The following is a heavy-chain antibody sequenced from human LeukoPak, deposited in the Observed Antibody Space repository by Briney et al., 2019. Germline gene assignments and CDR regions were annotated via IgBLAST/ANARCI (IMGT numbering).Heavy chain of an antibody. D-gene: IGHD6-19*01. V-gene: IGHV4-59*11. CDR1: GDSFRSHY. CDR3: ARVGQWQYYFDY. Sequence: PSETLSLTCTVSGDSFRSHYWSRIRQPPGKALEWIGYMFYSGSTNYNPSLKSRVTISVDTSKNQFSLKLNSVTAADTAMYYCARVGQWQYYFDYWGQGTQVTVSS. CDR2: MFYSGST. J-gene: IGHJ4*02.